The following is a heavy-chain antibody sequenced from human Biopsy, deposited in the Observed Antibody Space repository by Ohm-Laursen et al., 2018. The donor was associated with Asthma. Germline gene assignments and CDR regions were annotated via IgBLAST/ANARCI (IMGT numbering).Heavy chain of an antibody. D-gene: IGHD4-17*01. Sequence: ASVKASCKISGYSLTDLSMHWVRQAPGQGLEWMGGPDHEEGGTVNARRFQGRVTMTEDTSTDTAYKELSSLTSDDTAVYYCASDFPKDYVRYNFQFWGQGTLVTVSS. J-gene: IGHJ4*02. CDR1: GYSLTDLS. CDR3: ASDFPKDYVRYNFQF. CDR2: PDHEEGGT. V-gene: IGHV1-24*01.